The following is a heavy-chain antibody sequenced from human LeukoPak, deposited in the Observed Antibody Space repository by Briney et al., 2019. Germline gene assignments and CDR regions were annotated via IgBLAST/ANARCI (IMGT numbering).Heavy chain of an antibody. CDR3: ARDLISWELVFDY. D-gene: IGHD1-26*01. V-gene: IGHV3-30*04. CDR1: GFTFSSYA. J-gene: IGHJ4*02. CDR2: ISYDGSNK. Sequence: GGSLRLSCAASGFTFSSYAMHWVRQAPGKGLEWVAVISYDGSNKYYADSVKGRFTISRDNSKNTLYLQMNGLRAEDTAVYYCARDLISWELVFDYWGQGTLVTVSS.